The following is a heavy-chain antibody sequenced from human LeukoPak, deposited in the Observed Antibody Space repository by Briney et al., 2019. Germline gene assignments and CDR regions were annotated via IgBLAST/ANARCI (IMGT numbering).Heavy chain of an antibody. CDR3: ARVRSSGYYLYYFDY. CDR1: GGSISSSSYY. CDR2: IYYSGST. D-gene: IGHD3-22*01. Sequence: PSETLSFTRTVSGGSISSSSYYWGWIRQPPGKGLEWIGSIYYSGSTYYNPSLKSRVTISVDTSKNQFSLKLSSVTAADTAVYYCARVRSSGYYLYYFDYWGQGTLVTVSS. J-gene: IGHJ4*02. V-gene: IGHV4-39*07.